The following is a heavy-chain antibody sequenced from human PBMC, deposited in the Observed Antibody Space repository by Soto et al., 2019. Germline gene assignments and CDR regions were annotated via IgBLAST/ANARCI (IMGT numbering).Heavy chain of an antibody. CDR1: GFTFSSYA. D-gene: IGHD6-19*01. J-gene: IGHJ6*02. CDR2: ISGSGGST. V-gene: IGHV3-23*01. Sequence: PGGSLRLSCAASGFTFSSYAMSWVRQAPGKGLEWVSAISGSGGSTYYAESVKGRFTISRDNSKNTLYLQMNSLRAEDTAVYYCAKIAVAGTYYYYGMDVWGQGTTVTVSS. CDR3: AKIAVAGTYYYYGMDV.